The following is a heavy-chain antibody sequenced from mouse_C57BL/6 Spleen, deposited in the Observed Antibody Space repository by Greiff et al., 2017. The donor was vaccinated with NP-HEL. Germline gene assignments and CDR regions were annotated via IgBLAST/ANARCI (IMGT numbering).Heavy chain of an antibody. CDR2: IDPADSYT. D-gene: IGHD2-4*01. CDR3: ARGYYDEGYFDV. V-gene: IGHV1-69*01. J-gene: IGHJ1*03. Sequence: QVQLQQPGAELVMPGASVKLSCKASGYTFTSYWMHWVKQRPGQGLEWIGEIDPADSYTNYNQKFKGKSTLTVDKSSSTAYMQISSLTSEDSAVYYCARGYYDEGYFDVWGTGTTVTVSS. CDR1: GYTFTSYW.